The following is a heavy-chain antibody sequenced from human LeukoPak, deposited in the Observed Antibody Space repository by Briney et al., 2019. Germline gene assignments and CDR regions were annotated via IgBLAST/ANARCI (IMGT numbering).Heavy chain of an antibody. CDR3: ARALCSSTSCYRNWFDP. Sequence: ASVKVSCKASGYTFTSYYMHWVRQAPGRGLEWMGIINPSGGSTSYAQKFQGRVTMTRDMSTSTVYMELSSLRSEDTAVYYCARALCSSTSCYRNWFDPWGQGTLVTVSS. V-gene: IGHV1-46*01. CDR1: GYTFTSYY. D-gene: IGHD2-2*02. CDR2: INPSGGST. J-gene: IGHJ5*02.